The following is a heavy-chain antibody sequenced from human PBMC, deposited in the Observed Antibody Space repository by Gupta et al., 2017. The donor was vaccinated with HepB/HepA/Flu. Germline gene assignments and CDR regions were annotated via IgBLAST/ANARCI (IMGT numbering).Heavy chain of an antibody. V-gene: IGHV1-69*06. D-gene: IGHD3-22*01. Sequence: QVQLVQSGAEVKKPGSSVKVSCKASGGTFSSYAISWVRQAPGQGLEWMGGIIPIFGTANYAQKFQGRVTITADKSTSTAYMELSSLRSEDTAVYYCATENQDYDSSGYYYGGGNFDYWGQGTLVTVSS. CDR1: GGTFSSYA. CDR2: IIPIFGTA. CDR3: ATENQDYDSSGYYYGGGNFDY. J-gene: IGHJ4*02.